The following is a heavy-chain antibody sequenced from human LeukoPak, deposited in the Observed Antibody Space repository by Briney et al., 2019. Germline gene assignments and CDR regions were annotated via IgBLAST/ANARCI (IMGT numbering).Heavy chain of an antibody. CDR1: GGSISSYY. J-gene: IGHJ6*02. CDR2: IYYSGNT. CDR3: ARHHDFWSGYHYYYYGMDV. V-gene: IGHV4-59*08. D-gene: IGHD3-3*01. Sequence: PSETLSLTCTVSGGSISSYYWNWIRQPPGKGLEWIGYIYYSGNTNYNPSLMSRVTISVDTSKNQFSLKLSSVTAADTAVYYCARHHDFWSGYHYYYYGMDVWGQGTTVTVSS.